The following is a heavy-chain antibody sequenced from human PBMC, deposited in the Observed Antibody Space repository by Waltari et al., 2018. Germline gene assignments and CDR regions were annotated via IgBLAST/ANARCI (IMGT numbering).Heavy chain of an antibody. V-gene: IGHV3-74*01. D-gene: IGHD5-18*01. CDR2: INSDGSSI. Sequence: EVQLVEAGGDIVQPGGSLGLSCAASGFGFSDYWTPWVRQVPGKGLVWVSRINSDGSSISYSDSVKGRFTISRDNSKNMLYLQLNSLRAEDTAVYYCARKGGRGYTYGPFYYDSWGQGTLVTVSS. CDR3: ARKGGRGYTYGPFYYDS. J-gene: IGHJ4*02. CDR1: GFGFSDYW.